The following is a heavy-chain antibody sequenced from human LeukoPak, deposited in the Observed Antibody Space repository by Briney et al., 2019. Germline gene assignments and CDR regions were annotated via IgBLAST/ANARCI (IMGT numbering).Heavy chain of an antibody. CDR1: GFTLSTYT. Sequence: GGSLRLSCAASGFTLSTYTMHWVRQAPGKGLEYVSAITSNGGSTYYVGSVEGRFTISRDNSRNTLYLQMGSLRLEDMGLYYCARGLRGTDYYYGLDVWGQGTTVTVSS. D-gene: IGHD2-8*02. V-gene: IGHV3-64*02. CDR3: ARGLRGTDYYYGLDV. J-gene: IGHJ6*02. CDR2: ITSNGGST.